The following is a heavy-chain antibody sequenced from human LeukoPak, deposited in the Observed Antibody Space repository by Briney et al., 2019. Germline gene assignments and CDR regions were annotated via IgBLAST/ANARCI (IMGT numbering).Heavy chain of an antibody. Sequence: ASVKVSCKASGYTFTSYGISWVRQAPGQGLEWMGWISAYNGNTNYAQKLQGRVTMTTDTSTSTACMELRSLRSDDTAVYYCARVHSSSWYDWFDPWGQGTLVTVSS. J-gene: IGHJ5*02. CDR2: ISAYNGNT. V-gene: IGHV1-18*01. CDR1: GYTFTSYG. D-gene: IGHD6-13*01. CDR3: ARVHSSSWYDWFDP.